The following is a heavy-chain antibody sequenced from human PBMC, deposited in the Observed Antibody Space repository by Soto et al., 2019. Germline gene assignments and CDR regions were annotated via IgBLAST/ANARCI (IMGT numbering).Heavy chain of an antibody. CDR1: GGSISSGGYS. J-gene: IGHJ3*02. Sequence: QLQLQESGSGLVKPSQTLSLSCTVSGGSISSGGYSWSWIRQPPGKGLEWLGYIYLGGTTHYNPSLESRVTISLDKSKNHFSLKLSSVTAADTAIYYCARDLSASGAFDIWAKGQWSPSLQ. CDR2: IYLGGTT. CDR3: ARDLSASGAFDI. V-gene: IGHV4-30-2*01. D-gene: IGHD6-25*01.